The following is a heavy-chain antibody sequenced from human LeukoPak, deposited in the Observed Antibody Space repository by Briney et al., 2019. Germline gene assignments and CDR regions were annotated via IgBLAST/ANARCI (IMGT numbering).Heavy chain of an antibody. Sequence: PGGSLRLSCAASGFTFSSYAMHWVRQAPGKGLEYVSAISSNGGSTYYANSVKGRFTISRDNSKNTLYLQMGSLRAEDMAVYYCARATHNYDFWSGYYSDAFDIWGQGTMVTASS. CDR3: ARATHNYDFWSGYYSDAFDI. CDR1: GFTFSSYA. V-gene: IGHV3-64*01. CDR2: ISSNGGST. D-gene: IGHD3-3*01. J-gene: IGHJ3*02.